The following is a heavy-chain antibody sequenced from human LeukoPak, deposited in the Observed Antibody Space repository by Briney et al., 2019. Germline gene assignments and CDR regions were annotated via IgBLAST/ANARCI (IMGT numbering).Heavy chain of an antibody. CDR3: AKVPASLRLYYMDV. V-gene: IGHV3-23*01. D-gene: IGHD5-12*01. CDR2: ISGSGGST. CDR1: GFTFSSYY. J-gene: IGHJ6*03. Sequence: GGSLRLSCAASGFTFSSYYMSWVRQAPGKGLEWVSAISGSGGSTYYADSVKGRFTISRDNSKNTLYLQMNSLRAEDTAVYYCAKVPASLRLYYMDVWGKGTTVTVSS.